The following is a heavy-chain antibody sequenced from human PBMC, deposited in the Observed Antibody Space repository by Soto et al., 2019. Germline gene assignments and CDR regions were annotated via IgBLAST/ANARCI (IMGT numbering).Heavy chain of an antibody. V-gene: IGHV5-51*01. J-gene: IGHJ6*02. Sequence: GESLKISCEASGYRFTNYWIGWVRQMPGKGLEWMGIIYPGDSDTRYSPSFQGQVTISVDKSISAAYLQWSSLKASDTAMYYCARTSMQSRGYSYGHGGMDVWGQGTTVTVSS. CDR2: IYPGDSDT. CDR3: ARTSMQSRGYSYGHGGMDV. D-gene: IGHD5-18*01. CDR1: GYRFTNYW.